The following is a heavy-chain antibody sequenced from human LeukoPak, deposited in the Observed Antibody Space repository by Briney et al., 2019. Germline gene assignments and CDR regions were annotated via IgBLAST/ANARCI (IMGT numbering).Heavy chain of an antibody. CDR2: ISQDGSER. CDR3: ARDWGSTGYDLYDS. CDR1: GFIFSNYW. D-gene: IGHD5-12*01. Sequence: AGSLRLSCAAAGFIFSNYWMTWVRQAPGKGLEWVAHISQDGSERHYVDSVKDRFTISRDNAKNSLDLQLDSLRAEDTAVYYCARDWGSTGYDLYDSWGQGTLVTVSS. J-gene: IGHJ4*02. V-gene: IGHV3-7*01.